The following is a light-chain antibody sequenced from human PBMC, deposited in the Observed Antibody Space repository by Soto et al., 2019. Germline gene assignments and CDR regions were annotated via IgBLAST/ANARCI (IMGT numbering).Light chain of an antibody. CDR2: EDN. J-gene: IGLJ2*01. CDR1: SGSIASNY. V-gene: IGLV6-57*04. CDR3: QSYDSSNQV. Sequence: NFMLTQPHSVSESPGKTVTISCTRSSGSIASNYVQWYQQRPGSAPTTVIYEDNQRPSGVPDRFSGSIDSSSNSASLTISGLKPEGEADYYCQSYDSSNQVFGGGTKLTVL.